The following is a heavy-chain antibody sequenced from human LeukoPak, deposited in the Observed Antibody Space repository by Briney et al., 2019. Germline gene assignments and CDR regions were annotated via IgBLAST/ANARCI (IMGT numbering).Heavy chain of an antibody. V-gene: IGHV3-48*01. D-gene: IGHD3-10*01. CDR3: ASSGSYYKFDY. CDR2: ISSSSSTI. CDR1: GFTFSSYS. Sequence: PGGSLRLSCAASGFTFSSYSMNWVRQAPGKGLEWVSYISSSSSTIYYADSVKGRFTISRDNAKNSLYLQMNSLRAEDTAVYYCASSGSYYKFDYWGQGTLVTVSS. J-gene: IGHJ4*02.